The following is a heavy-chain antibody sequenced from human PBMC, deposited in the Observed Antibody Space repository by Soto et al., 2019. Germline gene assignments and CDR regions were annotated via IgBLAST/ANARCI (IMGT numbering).Heavy chain of an antibody. CDR2: ISAYNGNT. CDR1: GYTFTSYV. J-gene: IGHJ4*02. Sequence: GALVKVSCKASGYTFTSYVISWVRQAPGQGLEWMGWISAYNGNTNYAQKLQGRVTMTTDTSTSTAYMELRSLRAEDTAVYYCARPGTGYFDHWGQGTLVTVSS. CDR3: ARPGTGYFDH. V-gene: IGHV1-18*01.